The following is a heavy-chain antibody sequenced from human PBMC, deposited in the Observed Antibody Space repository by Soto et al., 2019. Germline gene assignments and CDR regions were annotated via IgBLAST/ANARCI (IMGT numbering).Heavy chain of an antibody. CDR2: IRSKTNSYAT. Sequence: PGGSLRLSCAASGFSFSRYGLHWVRQASGKGLEWVGHIRSKTNSYATAYAESVKGRFTISRDDSMNTAYLQMNSLKTEDTAVYFCTRQTDAVQWLVVPTDYNFDYWGQGTLVTVSS. J-gene: IGHJ4*02. D-gene: IGHD6-19*01. V-gene: IGHV3-73*01. CDR1: GFSFSRYG. CDR3: TRQTDAVQWLVVPTDYNFDY.